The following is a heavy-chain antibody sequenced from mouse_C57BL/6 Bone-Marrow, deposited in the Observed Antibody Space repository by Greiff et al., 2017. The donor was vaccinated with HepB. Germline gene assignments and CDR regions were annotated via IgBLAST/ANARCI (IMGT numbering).Heavy chain of an antibody. D-gene: IGHD1-1*01. Sequence: EVQGVESGAELVRPGASVKLSCTASGFNIKDDYMHWVKQRPEQGLEWIGWIDPENGDTEYASKFQGKATITADTSSNTAYLQLSSLTSEDTAVYYCTTGGGSSFDWYFDVWGSGTTVTVSS. CDR3: TTGGGSSFDWYFDV. V-gene: IGHV14-4*01. J-gene: IGHJ1*01. CDR1: GFNIKDDY. CDR2: IDPENGDT.